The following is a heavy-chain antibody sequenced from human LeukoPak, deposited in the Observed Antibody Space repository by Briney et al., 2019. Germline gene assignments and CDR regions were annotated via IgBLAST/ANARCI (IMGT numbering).Heavy chain of an antibody. CDR2: INHSGST. Sequence: SGTLSLTCAVYGGSFSGYYWSWIRQPPGKGLEWIGEINHSGSTNYNPSLKSRVTISVDTSKNQFSLKLSSVTAADTAVYYCARGREWELLAYWGQGTLVTVSS. J-gene: IGHJ4*02. CDR3: ARGREWELLAY. V-gene: IGHV4-34*01. D-gene: IGHD1-26*01. CDR1: GGSFSGYY.